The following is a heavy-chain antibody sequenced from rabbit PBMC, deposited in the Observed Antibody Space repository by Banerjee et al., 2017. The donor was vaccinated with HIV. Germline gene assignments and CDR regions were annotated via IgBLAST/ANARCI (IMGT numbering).Heavy chain of an antibody. CDR3: ARDVRVGIRYFDL. J-gene: IGHJ4*01. CDR1: GFSFSSGYD. V-gene: IGHV1S40*01. CDR2: IYTGSGNI. D-gene: IGHD8-1*01. Sequence: QSLEESGGDLVKPGASLTLTCTASGFSFSSGYDMCWVRQAPGKGLEWIGCIYTGSGNIYYATWAKGRFTISKTSSTTVTLQMTSLTAADTATYFCARDVRVGIRYFDLWGPGTLVTVS.